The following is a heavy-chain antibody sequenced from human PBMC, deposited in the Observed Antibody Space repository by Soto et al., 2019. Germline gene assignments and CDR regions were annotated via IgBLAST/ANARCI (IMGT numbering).Heavy chain of an antibody. CDR1: GGSISSSSYY. J-gene: IGHJ6*02. Sequence: SETLSLTCTVSGGSISSSSYYWGWIRQPPGKGLEWIGSIYYSGSTHYNPSLKSRVTISVDTSKNQFSLKLSSVTAADTAVYYCARWYIDFWSGYTYYYGGMDVWGQGTTVTVSS. D-gene: IGHD3-3*01. CDR3: ARWYIDFWSGYTYYYGGMDV. CDR2: IYYSGST. V-gene: IGHV4-39*01.